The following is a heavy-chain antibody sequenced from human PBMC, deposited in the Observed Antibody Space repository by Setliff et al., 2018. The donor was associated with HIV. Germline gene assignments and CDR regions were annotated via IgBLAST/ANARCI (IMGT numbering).Heavy chain of an antibody. CDR1: GGSISSGTYY. V-gene: IGHV4-61*02. J-gene: IGHJ4*02. Sequence: PSETLSLTCTVSGGSISSGTYYWSWIRQPAGKGLERIGRIYTSGSTNYNPSLKTRVTLSVDTSKNQFSLKLNSMTAADTAVYFCVRGPQWLVQKGRVYYFDYWGQGTLVTVSS. CDR3: VRGPQWLVQKGRVYYFDY. CDR2: IYTSGST. D-gene: IGHD6-19*01.